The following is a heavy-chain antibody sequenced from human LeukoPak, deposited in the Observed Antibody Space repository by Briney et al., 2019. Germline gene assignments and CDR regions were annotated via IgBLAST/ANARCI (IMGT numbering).Heavy chain of an antibody. CDR2: IYTSGST. D-gene: IGHD2-2*01. CDR3: ARDEGLENDCSSTSCYYLSLDP. CDR1: GGSISSYY. J-gene: IGHJ5*02. Sequence: PSETLSLTCTVSGGSISSYYWSWIRQPAGKGLEWIGRIYTSGSTNYNPSLKSRVTMSVDTSKNQFSLKLSSVTAADTAVYYCARDEGLENDCSSTSCYYLSLDPWGQGTLVTVSS. V-gene: IGHV4-4*07.